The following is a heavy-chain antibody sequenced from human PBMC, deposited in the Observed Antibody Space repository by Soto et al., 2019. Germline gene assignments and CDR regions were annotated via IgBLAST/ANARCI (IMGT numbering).Heavy chain of an antibody. D-gene: IGHD4-17*01. CDR3: ARSLEGTTVTNWFDP. CDR2: ITPVFGSA. V-gene: IGHV1-69*01. Sequence: QVQLVQSGAGVKKPGSSVKVSCKASADTFNSYSLSWLRQAPGQRLEWMGGITPVFGSADYAQTFEDRLTITADVSTSTIYMELSSLRSDDTAVYYCARSLEGTTVTNWFDPWGQGALVTVSS. CDR1: ADTFNSYS. J-gene: IGHJ5*02.